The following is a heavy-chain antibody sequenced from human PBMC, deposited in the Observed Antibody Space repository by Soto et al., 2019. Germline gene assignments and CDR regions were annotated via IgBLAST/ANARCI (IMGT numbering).Heavy chain of an antibody. CDR1: GDSIKHYY. V-gene: IGHV4-59*01. Sequence: PSETLSLTCTVSGDSIKHYYWSWIRQPPGKRLEWIGYISHSGRTNYDPSLKSRLTMSVDTSQNQFSLQLNSVTAADTAVYYCSYGSSFDYWGQGTLVTVSS. CDR3: SYGSSFDY. CDR2: ISHSGRT. D-gene: IGHD3-10*01. J-gene: IGHJ4*02.